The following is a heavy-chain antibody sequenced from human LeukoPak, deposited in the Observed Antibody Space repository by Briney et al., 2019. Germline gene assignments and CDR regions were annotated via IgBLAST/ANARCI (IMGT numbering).Heavy chain of an antibody. CDR2: INHSGST. V-gene: IGHV4-34*01. D-gene: IGHD3-10*01. J-gene: IGHJ6*04. Sequence: SETLSLTCAVYGGSFSGYYWSWIRQPPGKGLEWIGEINHSGSTNYNPSLKSRVTISVDTSKNQFSLKLSSVTAADTAVYYCARELYYYGSGSPRSGMDVWGKGTTVTVSS. CDR1: GGSFSGYY. CDR3: ARELYYYGSGSPRSGMDV.